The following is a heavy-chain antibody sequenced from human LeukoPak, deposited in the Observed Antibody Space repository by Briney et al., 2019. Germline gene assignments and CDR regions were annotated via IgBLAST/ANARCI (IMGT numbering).Heavy chain of an antibody. Sequence: VKVSCKASGGTFSNYGICWVRQAPGQGLEWMGGIIPIFGTANYAQKFQGRVTITADESTATVYMELSSLRPEDTAVYYCARDITMVRRVYFDYWGQGTLVTVSS. CDR2: IIPIFGTA. V-gene: IGHV1-69*01. CDR3: ARDITMVRRVYFDY. CDR1: GGTFSNYG. J-gene: IGHJ4*02. D-gene: IGHD3-10*01.